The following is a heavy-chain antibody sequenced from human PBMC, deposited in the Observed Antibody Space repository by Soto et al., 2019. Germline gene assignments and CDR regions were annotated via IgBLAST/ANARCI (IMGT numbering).Heavy chain of an antibody. Sequence: GASVKLSCKASGYTFTSYGISWVRQAPGQGLEWMGWISAYNGNTNYAQKLQGRVTMTTDTSTSTAYMELRSLRSDDTAVYYCARDGWDYYDSSGYNFDYWGQGTLVTVSS. CDR3: ARDGWDYYDSSGYNFDY. V-gene: IGHV1-18*01. D-gene: IGHD3-22*01. CDR1: GYTFTSYG. J-gene: IGHJ4*02. CDR2: ISAYNGNT.